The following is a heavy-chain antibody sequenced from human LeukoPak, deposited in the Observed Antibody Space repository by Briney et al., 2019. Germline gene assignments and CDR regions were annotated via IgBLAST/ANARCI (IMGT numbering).Heavy chain of an antibody. V-gene: IGHV7-4-1*02. CDR1: GYTFTSYA. Sequence: ASVNVSCTASGYTFTSYAMNWVRQAPGQGLEWMGWINTNTGNPTYAQGFTGRFVFSLDTSVSTAYLQISSLKAEDTAVYYCARDPPDIAAAGTGGDYWGQGTLVTVSS. J-gene: IGHJ4*02. CDR2: INTNTGNP. D-gene: IGHD6-13*01. CDR3: ARDPPDIAAAGTGGDY.